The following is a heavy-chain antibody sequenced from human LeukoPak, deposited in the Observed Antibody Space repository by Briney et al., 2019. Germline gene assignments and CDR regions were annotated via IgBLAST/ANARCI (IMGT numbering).Heavy chain of an antibody. Sequence: HPGGSLRLSCAASGFNFSNHWMNWVRQAPGKGLVWVSRIDEGGTNAMYADSVKGRFSISRDNAKNTVNLQMNSLRAEDTGVYYCIRDEALWRLDYWGQGTLVTVSS. V-gene: IGHV3-74*03. J-gene: IGHJ4*02. D-gene: IGHD2-21*01. CDR1: GFNFSNHW. CDR2: IDEGGTNA. CDR3: IRDEALWRLDY.